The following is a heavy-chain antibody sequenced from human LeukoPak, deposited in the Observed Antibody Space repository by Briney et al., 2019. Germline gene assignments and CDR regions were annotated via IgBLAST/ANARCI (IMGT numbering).Heavy chain of an antibody. Sequence: GGSLRLSCAASGFSFKTYGMHWVRQAPGKGLEWVAIIWYDGSNRFYADPVKGRFTISRDNSKSTLYLQMNSLRAEDTAVYFCASGLVGGSFDYWGQGTLVTVFS. CDR2: IWYDGSNR. J-gene: IGHJ4*02. V-gene: IGHV3-33*03. D-gene: IGHD3-10*01. CDR3: ASGLVGGSFDY. CDR1: GFSFKTYG.